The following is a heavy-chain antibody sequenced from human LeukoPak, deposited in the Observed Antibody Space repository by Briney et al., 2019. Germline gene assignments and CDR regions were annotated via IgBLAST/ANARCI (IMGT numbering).Heavy chain of an antibody. CDR2: ISYDGNHK. V-gene: IGHV3-30*18. CDR1: GFTFSSG. Sequence: GGSLRLSCAASGFTFSSGMHWVRQAPGKGLEWVAVISYDGNHKYYGDSVKGRFTISRDNSRNTLYLQMDSPKTEDTAVYYCAKGELHFNTCSFDYWGQGTLVTVSS. J-gene: IGHJ4*02. CDR3: AKGELHFNTCSFDY. D-gene: IGHD1-26*01.